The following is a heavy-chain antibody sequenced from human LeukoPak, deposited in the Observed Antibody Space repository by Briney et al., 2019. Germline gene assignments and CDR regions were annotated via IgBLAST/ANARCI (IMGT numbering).Heavy chain of an antibody. J-gene: IGHJ5*02. CDR1: GYTFNGYY. Sequence: ASVKVSCKASGYTFNGYYMHWVRQAPGQGLEWMGWINPNSGGTNYAQKFQGRVTMTRDTSISTAYMELSRLRSDDTAVYYCARGDGGSIFWFDPWGQGTLVTVSS. CDR3: ARGDGGSIFWFDP. CDR2: INPNSGGT. V-gene: IGHV1-2*02. D-gene: IGHD2-15*01.